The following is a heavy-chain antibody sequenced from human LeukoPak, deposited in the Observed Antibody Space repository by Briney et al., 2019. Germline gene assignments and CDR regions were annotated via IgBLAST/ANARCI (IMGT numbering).Heavy chain of an antibody. CDR2: ISSSSSYI. CDR3: AREVLCGGDCFPFDY. D-gene: IGHD2-21*02. V-gene: IGHV3-21*01. CDR1: GFTFSSYS. Sequence: GGSLRLSCAASGFTFSSYSMNWVRQAPGKGLEWVSSISSSSSYIYYADSVKGRFTISRDNAKNSLYLQMNSLRAEDTAVYYCAREVLCGGDCFPFDYWGQGTLVTVSS. J-gene: IGHJ4*02.